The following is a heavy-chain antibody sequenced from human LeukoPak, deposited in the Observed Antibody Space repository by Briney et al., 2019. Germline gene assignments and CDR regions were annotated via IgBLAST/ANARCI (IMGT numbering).Heavy chain of an antibody. CDR1: GFTFSSYW. V-gene: IGHV3-74*01. D-gene: IGHD3-16*01. CDR3: ARDKRGSDYFDY. Sequence: PGGSLRLSCAASGFTFSSYWMHWVRQAPGKGLVWVSRINSDGGSTSYADSVKGRFTISRDNAKNTLYLQMNSLRAEDTAVYYCARDKRGSDYFDYWGQGTLVTVSS. CDR2: INSDGGST. J-gene: IGHJ4*02.